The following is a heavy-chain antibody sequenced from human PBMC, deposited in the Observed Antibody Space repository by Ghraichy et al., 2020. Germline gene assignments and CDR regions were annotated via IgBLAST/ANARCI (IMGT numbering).Heavy chain of an antibody. J-gene: IGHJ4*02. CDR2: VSHGGNT. CDR1: SGAFAGYY. D-gene: IGHD5-12*01. Sequence: SETLSLTCAVDSGAFAGYYWTWIRQPPGKALGWVGEVSHGGNTHYNPSLNGRVTVSLSRSKNQFSLNMTSVTASDTAVYYCARYWGGYGLWSSIDFWGQGTLVSVSS. CDR3: ARYWGGYGLWSSIDF. V-gene: IGHV4-34*01.